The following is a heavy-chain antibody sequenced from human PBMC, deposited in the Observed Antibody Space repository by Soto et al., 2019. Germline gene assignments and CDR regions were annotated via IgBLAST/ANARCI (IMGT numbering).Heavy chain of an antibody. CDR2: IIPIFGTA. Sequence: SVKVSCKASGGTFSSYAISWVRQAPGQGLEWMGGIIPIFGTANYAQKFQGRVTITADESTSTAYMELSSLRSEDTAVYYCATGRVLVPAASHYFDYWGQGTLVTVSS. CDR3: ATGRVLVPAASHYFDY. J-gene: IGHJ4*02. CDR1: GGTFSSYA. D-gene: IGHD2-2*01. V-gene: IGHV1-69*13.